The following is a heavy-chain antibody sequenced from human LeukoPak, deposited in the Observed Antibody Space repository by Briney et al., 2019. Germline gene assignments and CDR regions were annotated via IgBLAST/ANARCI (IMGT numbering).Heavy chain of an antibody. CDR2: IYYSGST. Sequence: SETLSHTCTVSGGSISSYYWSWIRQPPGKGLEWIGYIYYSGSTNYNPSLKSRVTISVDTSKNQFSLKLSSVTAADTAVYYCARGGSGSEPIQDYWGQGTLVTVSS. D-gene: IGHD3-10*01. CDR3: ARGGSGSEPIQDY. J-gene: IGHJ4*02. V-gene: IGHV4-59*01. CDR1: GGSISSYY.